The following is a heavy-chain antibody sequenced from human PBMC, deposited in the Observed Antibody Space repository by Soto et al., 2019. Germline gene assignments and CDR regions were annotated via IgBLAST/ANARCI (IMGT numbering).Heavy chain of an antibody. CDR1: GGSISQYY. D-gene: IGHD3-10*01. Sequence: QVQLQESGPGLVKPSETLSLSCGVSGGSISQYYWSWIRQPAGKGLEWIGRIYSGGSTNYNPSLECRVTMSVDTSTNECSLKLSSVTAADTAVYYCGIGPGGCGDFSLDYWGQGTLVTVSS. J-gene: IGHJ4*02. V-gene: IGHV4-4*07. CDR3: GIGPGGCGDFSLDY. CDR2: IYSGGST.